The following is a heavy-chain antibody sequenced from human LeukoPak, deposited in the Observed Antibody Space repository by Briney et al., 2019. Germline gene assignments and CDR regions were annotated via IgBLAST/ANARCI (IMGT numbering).Heavy chain of an antibody. Sequence: GGSLRLSCAASRFTFSSYGMHWVRQAPGKGLEWVAFIRFDGSYNYYADSVKGRFTISRDRSKNTVYLQMNGLRADDTAVYYCAKDDVAAFATGYMDVWGKGTTVTVSS. J-gene: IGHJ6*03. D-gene: IGHD6-6*01. CDR2: IRFDGSYN. CDR1: RFTFSSYG. CDR3: AKDDVAAFATGYMDV. V-gene: IGHV3-30*02.